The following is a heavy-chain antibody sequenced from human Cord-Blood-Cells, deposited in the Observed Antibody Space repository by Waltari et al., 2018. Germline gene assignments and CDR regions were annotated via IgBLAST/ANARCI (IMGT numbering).Heavy chain of an antibody. D-gene: IGHD6-13*01. V-gene: IGHV3-21*01. Sequence: WXXKAPGKGLEWVSSISSSSSYIYYADSVKGRFTISRDNAKNSLYLQMNSLRAEDTAVYYCARDKYSSSWFDYWGQGTLVTVSS. CDR2: ISSSSSYI. J-gene: IGHJ4*02. CDR3: ARDKYSSSWFDY.